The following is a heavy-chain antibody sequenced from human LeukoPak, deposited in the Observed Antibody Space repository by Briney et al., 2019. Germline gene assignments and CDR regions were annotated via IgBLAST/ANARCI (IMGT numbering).Heavy chain of an antibody. J-gene: IGHJ1*01. D-gene: IGHD6-13*01. CDR2: IKQDGSEK. V-gene: IGHV3-7*01. CDR3: ARSRDSSSWSAEYFQH. Sequence: GGSLRLSCAASGFTFSSYWMSWVRQAPGKGLEWVANIKQDGSEKYYVDSVKGRFTISRDNAKNSLYLQMNSLRAEDTAVYYCARSRDSSSWSAEYFQHWGQGTLVTASS. CDR1: GFTFSSYW.